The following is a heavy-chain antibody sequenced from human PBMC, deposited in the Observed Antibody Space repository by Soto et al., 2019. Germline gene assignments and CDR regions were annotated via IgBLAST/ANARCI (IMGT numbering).Heavy chain of an antibody. Sequence: NPSETLSLTCTVSGDSVSKYYWNWIRQPAGKGLEWIGRIHSTRSPNYNPSLKSRVTMSVDTSKNQFSLKLNLTSVTAADTAVYYCARSQAYGDYANLDTWGQGTLVTVSS. CDR1: GDSVSKYY. V-gene: IGHV4-4*07. D-gene: IGHD4-17*01. J-gene: IGHJ5*02. CDR2: IHSTRSP. CDR3: ARSQAYGDYANLDT.